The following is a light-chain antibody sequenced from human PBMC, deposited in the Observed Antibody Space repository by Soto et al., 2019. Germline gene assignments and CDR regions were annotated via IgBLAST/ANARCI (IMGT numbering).Light chain of an antibody. CDR1: SSDIGGYNS. V-gene: IGLV2-14*01. CDR3: SSHTSSRTYV. J-gene: IGLJ1*01. CDR2: EVT. Sequence: QSMLTQPASVSGSPGQSITISCTGISSDIGGYNSVSWYQQHPGKAPKLIIYEVTNRPSGVSNRFSGSESGNTASLTISGLQPEDEADYYCSSHTSSRTYVFGTGTKLTVL.